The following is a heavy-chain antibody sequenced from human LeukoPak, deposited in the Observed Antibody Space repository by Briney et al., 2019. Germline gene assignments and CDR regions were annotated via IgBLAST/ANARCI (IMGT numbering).Heavy chain of an antibody. Sequence: GGSLRLSCAASGFTFSSYSMNWVRQAPGKGLEWVSSISSSSSYIYYADSVKGRFTISRDNAKNSLYLQMNSLRAEDTAVYYCAKDAVTSGAFDIWGQGTMVTVSS. CDR3: AKDAVTSGAFDI. J-gene: IGHJ3*02. D-gene: IGHD3-16*01. V-gene: IGHV3-21*01. CDR2: ISSSSSYI. CDR1: GFTFSSYS.